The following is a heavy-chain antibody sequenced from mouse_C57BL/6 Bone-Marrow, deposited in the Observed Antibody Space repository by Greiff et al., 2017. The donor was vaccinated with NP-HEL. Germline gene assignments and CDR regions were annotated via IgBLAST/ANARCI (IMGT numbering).Heavy chain of an antibody. CDR2: IDPSDSYT. J-gene: IGHJ2*01. D-gene: IGHD1-1*01. CDR1: GYTFTSYW. V-gene: IGHV1-59*01. CDR3: AREGHYYGSSLYFDY. Sequence: QVQLQQPGAELVRPGTSVKLSCKASGYTFTSYWMHWVKQRPGQGLEWIGVIDPSDSYTNYNQKFKGKATLTVDTSSSTAYMQLSSLTSEDSAVYYGAREGHYYGSSLYFDYWGQGTTLTVSS.